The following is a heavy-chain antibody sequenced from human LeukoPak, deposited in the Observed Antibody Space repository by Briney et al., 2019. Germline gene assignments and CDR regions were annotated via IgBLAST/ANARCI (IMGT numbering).Heavy chain of an antibody. J-gene: IGHJ3*02. Sequence: ASVKVSCKASGYTFTGNYMHWVRQAPGQGLEWMGWINPNNSATNYAQRFQGRVTMTRDTSISTAYMELSRLRSGDTAVYYCXXXINVPGFDAFDIWGQGTMVTVSS. V-gene: IGHV1-2*02. CDR2: INPNNSAT. D-gene: IGHD2-2*01. CDR1: GYTFTGNY. CDR3: XXXINVPGFDAFDI.